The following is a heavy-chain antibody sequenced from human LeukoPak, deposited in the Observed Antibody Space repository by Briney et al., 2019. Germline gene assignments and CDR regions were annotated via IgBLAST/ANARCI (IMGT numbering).Heavy chain of an antibody. J-gene: IGHJ5*02. D-gene: IGHD3-9*01. CDR3: AVLRYFDWLLLPDGWFDP. CDR2: IKQDGSEK. V-gene: IGHV3-7*01. Sequence: GGSLRLSCAASGFTFSSYWMSWVRQAPGKGLEWVANIKQDGSEKYYVDSVKGRFTISRDNAKNSLYLQMNSPRAEDTAVYYCAVLRYFDWLLLPDGWFDPWGQGTLVTVSS. CDR1: GFTFSSYW.